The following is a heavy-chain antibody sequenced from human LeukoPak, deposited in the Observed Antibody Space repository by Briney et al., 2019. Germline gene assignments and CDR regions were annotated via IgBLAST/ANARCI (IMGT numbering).Heavy chain of an antibody. V-gene: IGHV3-21*01. Sequence: GGSLRLSCAASGFSFSSYSMNWVRQAPGKGLEWVSSMSTSSSYIYYADSVKGRFTISRDSAKNSLYLQMNSLRAEDTAVYYCARAGYCSSTSCYMGSSDYWGQGTLVTVSS. J-gene: IGHJ4*02. CDR3: ARAGYCSSTSCYMGSSDY. CDR2: MSTSSSYI. CDR1: GFSFSSYS. D-gene: IGHD2-2*02.